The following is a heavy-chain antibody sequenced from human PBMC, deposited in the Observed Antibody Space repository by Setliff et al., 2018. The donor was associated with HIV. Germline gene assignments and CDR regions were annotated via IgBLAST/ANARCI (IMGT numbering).Heavy chain of an antibody. D-gene: IGHD5-18*01. V-gene: IGHV4-39*07. CDR2: IYYSGST. J-gene: IGHJ4*02. CDR3: ARVMDTAMVSRLLLYYFDY. CDR1: GGSISSSSYY. Sequence: SETLSLTCTVSGGSISSSSYYWGWIRQPPGKGLEWIGSIYYSGSTYYNPSLKSRVTISVDTSKNQFSLKLSSVTAADTAVYYCARVMDTAMVSRLLLYYFDYWGQGTLVT.